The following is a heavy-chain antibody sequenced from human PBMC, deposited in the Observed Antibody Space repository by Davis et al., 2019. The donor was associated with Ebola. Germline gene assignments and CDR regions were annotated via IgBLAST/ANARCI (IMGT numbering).Heavy chain of an antibody. CDR3: AREADWAPFDT. V-gene: IGHV1-3*01. D-gene: IGHD3-9*01. CDR2: INAGNGNT. Sequence: AASVKVSCKASGYTFTSYAMHWVRQAPGQRLEWMGWINAGNGNTKYSQKFQGRVTITRDKSASTAYMEMSSLRSEDTAVYYCAREADWAPFDTWGQGTLVTVSS. J-gene: IGHJ5*02. CDR1: GYTFTSYA.